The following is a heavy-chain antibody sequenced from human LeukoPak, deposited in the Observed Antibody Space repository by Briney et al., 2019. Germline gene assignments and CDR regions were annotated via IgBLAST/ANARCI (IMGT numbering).Heavy chain of an antibody. CDR1: CGSICSGGYY. D-gene: IGHD5-24*01. CDR3: ARDPGKDGYNYSFDY. Sequence: SETLSLTCTVSCGSICSGGYYWSWIRQHPVKGLEWVGYIDYSGSTYYNPSLKSRLTISMDTSKNQFSLRLSSVTAADTAVYYCARDPGKDGYNYSFDYWGQGTLVTVSS. J-gene: IGHJ4*02. V-gene: IGHV4-31*03. CDR2: IDYSGST.